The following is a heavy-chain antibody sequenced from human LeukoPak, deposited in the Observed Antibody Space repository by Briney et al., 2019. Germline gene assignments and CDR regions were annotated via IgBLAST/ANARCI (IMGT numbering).Heavy chain of an antibody. D-gene: IGHD3-10*01. CDR2: IYHSGTT. CDR1: GVSISTHY. CDR3: AREANYYGSGSYFEGTFDY. V-gene: IGHV4-59*11. J-gene: IGHJ4*02. Sequence: SETLSLTCTVSGVSISTHYWSWIRQSPGKGLEWIGFIYHSGTTNYNPSLKSRVTISIDTSKNEFSLKLTSVTAADTAVYFCAREANYYGSGSYFEGTFDYWGQGSLVTVSS.